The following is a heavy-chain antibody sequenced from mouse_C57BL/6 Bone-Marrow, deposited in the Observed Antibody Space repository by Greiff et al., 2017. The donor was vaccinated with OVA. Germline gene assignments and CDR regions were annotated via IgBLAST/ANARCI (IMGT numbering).Heavy chain of an antibody. CDR3: ARVNYNYDDAMDY. J-gene: IGHJ4*01. CDR1: GYTFTNYW. V-gene: IGHV1-63*01. Sequence: QVQLQQSGAELVRPGTSVKMSCKASGYTFTNYWIGWAKQRPGHGLEWIGDLYPGGGYTNYNEKFKGKATLTADKSSSTASMQFSSLTSDDSAIYCCARVNYNYDDAMDYWGQGTAVTGSS. CDR2: LYPGGGYT. D-gene: IGHD2-12*01.